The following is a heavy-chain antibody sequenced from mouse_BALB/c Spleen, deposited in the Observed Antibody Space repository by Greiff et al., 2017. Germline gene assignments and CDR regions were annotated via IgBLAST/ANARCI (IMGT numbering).Heavy chain of an antibody. Sequence: QVQLKESGPGLVAPSQSLSITCTVSGFSLTSYGVHWVRQPPGKGLEWLGVIWAGGSTNYNSALMSRLSISKDNSKSQVFLKMNSLQTDDTAMYYCARERFRGDYPFAYWGQGTLVTVSA. CDR2: IWAGGST. V-gene: IGHV2-9*02. CDR1: GFSLTSYG. CDR3: ARERFRGDYPFAY. D-gene: IGHD2-4*01. J-gene: IGHJ3*01.